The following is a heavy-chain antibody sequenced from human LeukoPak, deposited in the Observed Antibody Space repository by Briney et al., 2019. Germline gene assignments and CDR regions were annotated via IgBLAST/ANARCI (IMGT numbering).Heavy chain of an antibody. CDR1: GFTFTGYY. CDR3: ASSYCSGGHCYPQQTVYYFDF. Sequence: ASVNVSCKASGFTFTGYYMHWVRQAPGQGLEWMGWINTNTGNPTYAPGFTGRFVFSLDTSVSTAYLQISSLKAEDTAVYYCASSYCSGGHCYPQQTVYYFDFWGQGTLVTVSS. CDR2: INTNTGNP. D-gene: IGHD2-15*01. V-gene: IGHV7-4-1*02. J-gene: IGHJ4*02.